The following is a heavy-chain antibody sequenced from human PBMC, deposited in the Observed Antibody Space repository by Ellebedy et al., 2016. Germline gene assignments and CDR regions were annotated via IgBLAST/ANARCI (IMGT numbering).Heavy chain of an antibody. D-gene: IGHD6-19*01. V-gene: IGHV3-21*01. CDR3: VRGPYSSGHCDAFDV. Sequence: GESLKISCGASGFTFSIAGMTWVRQAPGKGLEWVATIDFSGTGTYYADSVKGRFTISRDNSKNTLYLQLNSLGGDDTAIYYCVRGPYSSGHCDAFDVWGRGTVVTVSS. J-gene: IGHJ3*01. CDR1: GFTFSIAG. CDR2: IDFSGTGT.